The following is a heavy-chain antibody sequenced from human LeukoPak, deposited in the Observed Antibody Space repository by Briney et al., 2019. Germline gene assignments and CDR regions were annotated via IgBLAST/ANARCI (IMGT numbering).Heavy chain of an antibody. CDR2: TYHDGST. CDR1: GDSISSHYW. D-gene: IGHD2-15*01. Sequence: SETLSLTCALSGDSISSHYWWSWVRQPPGKGLQWIGETYHDGSTNYKPSLKSRVILSVDKSKNQFSLNLRSVTAADTAIYYCATCSGGSGGPCYFAYDIWGQGTMVTVSS. J-gene: IGHJ3*02. V-gene: IGHV4-4*02. CDR3: ATCSGGSGGPCYFAYDI.